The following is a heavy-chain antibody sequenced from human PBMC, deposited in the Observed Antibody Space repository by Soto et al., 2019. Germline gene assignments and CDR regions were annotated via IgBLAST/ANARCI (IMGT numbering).Heavy chain of an antibody. Sequence: QVQLVQSGAEVKKPGSSVKVSCKASGGSFSSYIFTWVRQAPGQGLEWMGRIIPVLGVEYYAQKFQGRVTITADKPTYTSSTELRSTRPEITVLHYIAISPTPGSATASYYGMDVWGLGTTVNVS. CDR2: IIPVLGVE. CDR3: AISPTPGSATASYYGMDV. J-gene: IGHJ6*02. D-gene: IGHD2-21*02. V-gene: IGHV1-69*02. CDR1: GGSFSSYI.